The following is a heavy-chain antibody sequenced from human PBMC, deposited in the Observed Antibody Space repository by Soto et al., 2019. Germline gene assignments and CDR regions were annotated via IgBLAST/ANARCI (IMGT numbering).Heavy chain of an antibody. D-gene: IGHD1-26*01. Sequence: SETLSLTCTVSGGSISSYYWSWIRQPPGKGLEWIGYIYYSESTYYNPSLKSRVTISVDTSKNQFSLKLSSVTAADTAVYYCARDQAIGGSSYWGQGTLVTVSS. CDR1: GGSISSYY. J-gene: IGHJ4*02. V-gene: IGHV4-59*12. CDR3: ARDQAIGGSSY. CDR2: IYYSEST.